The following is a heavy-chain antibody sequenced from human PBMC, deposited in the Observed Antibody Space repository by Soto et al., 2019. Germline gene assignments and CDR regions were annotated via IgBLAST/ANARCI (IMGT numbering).Heavy chain of an antibody. Sequence: EVQLLESGGGLVQPGGSLRLSCAASGFTFSSYAMSWVRQAPGKGLEWVSGISGSGGSTYYADSVKGRFTIPRDNSKSTLDLQMNSLRAEDTAVYYCAKDRMFRGGDACDIWGQGTVVTVSS. V-gene: IGHV3-23*01. CDR3: AKDRMFRGGDACDI. CDR1: GFTFSSYA. D-gene: IGHD3-10*01. J-gene: IGHJ3*02. CDR2: ISGSGGST.